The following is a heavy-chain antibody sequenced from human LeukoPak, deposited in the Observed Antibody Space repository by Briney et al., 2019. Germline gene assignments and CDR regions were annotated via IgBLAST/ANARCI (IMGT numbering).Heavy chain of an antibody. CDR1: GGSIKNYY. CDR3: AREGGGDYDSYYFDY. Sequence: SETLSLTCSVSGGSIKNYYWSWIRQTPGKGLEWIGYISETGSTNYNPSLKNRVTISVDTSRNHFSLTLRSVTAADTAVYYCAREGGGDYDSYYFDYWGQGTLVTVSS. CDR2: ISETGST. J-gene: IGHJ4*02. V-gene: IGHV4-59*01. D-gene: IGHD4-17*01.